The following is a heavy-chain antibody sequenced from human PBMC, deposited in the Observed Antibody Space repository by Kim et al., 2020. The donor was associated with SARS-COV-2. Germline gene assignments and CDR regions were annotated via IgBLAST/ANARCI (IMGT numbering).Heavy chain of an antibody. D-gene: IGHD6-13*01. CDR3: ARVGSEEQQLRSYYGMDV. Sequence: SETLSLTCAVSGGSISSSNWWSWVRQPPGKGLEWIGEIYHSGSTNYNPSLKSRVTISVDKSKNQFSLKLSSVTAADTAVYYCARVGSEEQQLRSYYGMDVWGQGTTVTVSS. CDR1: GGSISSSNW. J-gene: IGHJ6*02. V-gene: IGHV4-4*02. CDR2: IYHSGST.